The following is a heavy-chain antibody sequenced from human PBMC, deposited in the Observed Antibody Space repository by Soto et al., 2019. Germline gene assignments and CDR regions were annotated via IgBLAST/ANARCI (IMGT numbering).Heavy chain of an antibody. CDR3: ARELPDGLGY. D-gene: IGHD3-16*01. V-gene: IGHV1-46*01. CDR1: GYTFTSYY. Sequence: ASVKVSCKASGYTFTSYYMHWVRQAPGQGLEWMGIINPTGGSTTYAQKFQGRVTMTRDTSTSTVYMELSSLRSEDTAVYYCARELPDGLGYWSQGTLVTVSS. J-gene: IGHJ4*02. CDR2: INPTGGST.